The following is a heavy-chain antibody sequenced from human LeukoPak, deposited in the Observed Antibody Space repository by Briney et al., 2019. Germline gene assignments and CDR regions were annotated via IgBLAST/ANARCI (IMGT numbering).Heavy chain of an antibody. Sequence: SETLSLTCTVTGGSISGYHWTWIRQPPGRGLEWIGYIYYSGTTNYNPSLESRLTISLDTSKNQFSLRLSSVTAADTAIYYCARAVSGRFDYWGQGTLVTVSS. CDR3: ARAVSGRFDY. V-gene: IGHV4-59*08. D-gene: IGHD6-19*01. CDR1: GGSISGYH. CDR2: IYYSGTT. J-gene: IGHJ4*02.